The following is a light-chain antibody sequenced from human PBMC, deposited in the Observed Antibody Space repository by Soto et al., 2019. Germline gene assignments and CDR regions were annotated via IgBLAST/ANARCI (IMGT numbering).Light chain of an antibody. CDR3: QKYNSAPSWT. CDR1: QTIRCW. CDR2: KAA. J-gene: IGKJ1*01. V-gene: IGKV1-5*03. Sequence: DIQMTQSPSTLSGSVGDRVTITCRASQTIRCWLAWYQQKPGKAPKLLIYKAATLKSGVPSRFSGSESGTDFTPTISSLQPEDVATYYCQKYNSAPSWTFGQGTKVDIK.